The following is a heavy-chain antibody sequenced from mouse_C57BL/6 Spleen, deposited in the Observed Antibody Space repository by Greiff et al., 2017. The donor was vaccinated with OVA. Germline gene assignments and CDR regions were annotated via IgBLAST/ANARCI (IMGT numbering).Heavy chain of an antibody. J-gene: IGHJ3*01. V-gene: IGHV1-69*01. Sequence: QVQLQQPGAELVMPGASVKLSCKASGYTFTSYWMHWVKQRPGQGLEWIGEIDPSDSYTNYNQKFKGKSTLTVDKSSSTAYMQLSSLTSEDSAVYYCARYLDSSQAFAYWGQGTLVTVSA. CDR3: ARYLDSSQAFAY. CDR1: GYTFTSYW. CDR2: IDPSDSYT. D-gene: IGHD3-2*01.